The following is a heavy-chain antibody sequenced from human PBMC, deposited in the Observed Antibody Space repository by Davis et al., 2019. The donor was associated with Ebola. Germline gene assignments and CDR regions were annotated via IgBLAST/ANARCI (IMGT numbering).Heavy chain of an antibody. CDR2: MNSDGSNL. V-gene: IGHV3-74*01. D-gene: IGHD3-16*01. CDR3: VSFAWTASPHLDS. J-gene: IGHJ4*02. CDR1: GFTFGTYW. Sequence: GESLKISCAASGFTFGTYWMHWVRQSPDKGLVWVARMNSDGSNLRYADSVKGRFTISRDNAKNLLFLQMTNLTVEDTAMYYCVSFAWTASPHLDSWGQGTLVTVSS.